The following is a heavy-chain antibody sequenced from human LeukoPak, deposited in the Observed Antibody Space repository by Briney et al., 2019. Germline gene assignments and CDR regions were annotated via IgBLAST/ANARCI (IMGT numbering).Heavy chain of an antibody. CDR1: GFTFSSYA. CDR2: ISGSGGST. Sequence: PGGSLRLSRAASGFTFSSYAMSWVRQAPGKGLEWVSAISGSGGSTYYADSVKGRFTISRDNSKNTLYLQMNGLRAEDTAVYYCAKDLDDCSSTSCWGQGTLVTVSS. V-gene: IGHV3-23*01. D-gene: IGHD2-2*01. J-gene: IGHJ4*02. CDR3: AKDLDDCSSTSC.